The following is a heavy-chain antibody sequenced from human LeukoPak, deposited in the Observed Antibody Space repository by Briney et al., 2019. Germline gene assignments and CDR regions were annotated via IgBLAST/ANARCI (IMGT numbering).Heavy chain of an antibody. J-gene: IGHJ6*03. D-gene: IGHD4-17*01. V-gene: IGHV3-7*01. CDR1: GFTFSSYW. CDR3: ARDNFYGESYYYMDV. Sequence: PGGSLRLSCAASGFTFSSYWMSWVRQAPGKGLEWVANIKQDGSEKYYVDSVKGRFTISRDNAKNSLYLQMNSLRAEDTAVYYCARDNFYGESYYYMDVWGKGTTVTVSS. CDR2: IKQDGSEK.